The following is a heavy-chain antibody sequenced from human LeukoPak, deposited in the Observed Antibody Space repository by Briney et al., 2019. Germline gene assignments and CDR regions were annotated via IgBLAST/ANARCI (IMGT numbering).Heavy chain of an antibody. CDR1: GLTFSNYY. Sequence: GGSLRLSCAVSGLTFSNYYMHWVRQAPGKGPVWVSRISSDGSSTSYADSVKGRFTISRDYAKNTLYLQMNRLRVEDTAVYYCVNLGHRSSSSCQPWGQGTLVTVSS. J-gene: IGHJ5*02. V-gene: IGHV3-74*01. CDR2: ISSDGSST. CDR3: VNLGHRSSSSCQP. D-gene: IGHD2-2*01.